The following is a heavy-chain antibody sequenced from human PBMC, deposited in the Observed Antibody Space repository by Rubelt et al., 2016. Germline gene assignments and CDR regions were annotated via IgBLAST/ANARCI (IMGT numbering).Heavy chain of an antibody. V-gene: IGHV1-18*01. Sequence: QVQLVQSGAEVKKPGASVKVSCKASGYTFTSYGFDWVRQAPGLGLEWMGWISANNGDTDYAQKVQGRVTLTTEKATRTACMEWRSLRTDDTAVYYCARAPRSTAAADYWGQGTLVTVSS. D-gene: IGHD6-13*01. CDR2: ISANNGDT. J-gene: IGHJ4*02. CDR3: ARAPRSTAAADY. CDR1: GYTFTSYG.